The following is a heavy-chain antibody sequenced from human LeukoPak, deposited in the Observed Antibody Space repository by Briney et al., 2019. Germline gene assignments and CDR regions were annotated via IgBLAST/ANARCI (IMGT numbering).Heavy chain of an antibody. CDR3: ARTSPTSHFHF. D-gene: IGHD3-16*01. CDR1: GFTFTTYL. Sequence: GGSLRLSCAASGFTFTTYLMHWVRQAPGKGRVWVSRINGDGSRSNYADSVNGRFTISRDNARNTLYLQMNSLRAEDTALYYCARTSPTSHFHFWGQGTLVSVSS. CDR2: INGDGSRS. J-gene: IGHJ4*02. V-gene: IGHV3-74*01.